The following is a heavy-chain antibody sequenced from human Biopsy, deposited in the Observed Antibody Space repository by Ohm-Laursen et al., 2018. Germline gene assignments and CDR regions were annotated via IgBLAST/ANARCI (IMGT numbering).Heavy chain of an antibody. V-gene: IGHV1-2*02. CDR3: TRGGYYYDSLAYYYWFDP. CDR2: INAKTGDT. J-gene: IGHJ5*02. CDR1: GYTFTSYH. D-gene: IGHD3-22*01. Sequence: SVKVSRKASGYTFTSYHVHWVRQAPGQGLEWMGWINAKTGDTNYAQKFQGRVTMTRDTSISTAYVDLSSLRSDDTAVYYCTRGGYYYDSLAYYYWFDPWGQGTLVTVSS.